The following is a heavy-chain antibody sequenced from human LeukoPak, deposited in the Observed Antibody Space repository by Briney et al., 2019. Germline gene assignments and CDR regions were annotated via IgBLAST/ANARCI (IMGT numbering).Heavy chain of an antibody. Sequence: PGGSLRLSCAASGFTFSSYSMNWVRQAPGKGLEWVSSISSSSSYIYYADSVKGRFAISRDNAKNSLYLQMNSLRAEDTAVYYCARDSAWELLNYYYYMDVWGKGTTVTVSS. CDR1: GFTFSSYS. CDR2: ISSSSSYI. CDR3: ARDSAWELLNYYYYMDV. V-gene: IGHV3-21*01. D-gene: IGHD1-26*01. J-gene: IGHJ6*03.